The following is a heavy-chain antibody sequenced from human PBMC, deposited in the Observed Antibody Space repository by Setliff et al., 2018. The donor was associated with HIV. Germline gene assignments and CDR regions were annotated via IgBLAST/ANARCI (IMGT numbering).Heavy chain of an antibody. D-gene: IGHD6-6*01. J-gene: IGHJ4*02. CDR2: MVPVIGAA. CDR3: AREVAARPYFDF. V-gene: IGHV1-69*06. CDR1: VYTFTSYG. Sequence: SVKVSCKASVYTFTSYGINWLRQAPGQGLEWMGGMVPVIGAAQYAQKFQGRVTITADRVTSTAYMELTSLTSDDTAVYYCAREVAARPYFDFWGQGTLVTVSS.